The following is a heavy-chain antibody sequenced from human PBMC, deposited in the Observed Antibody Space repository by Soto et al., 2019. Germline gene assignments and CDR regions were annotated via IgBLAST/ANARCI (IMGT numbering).Heavy chain of an antibody. CDR3: VREGRGSFDF. CDR2: IGGRGNSA. CDR1: GFIFNNYA. V-gene: IGHV3-23*01. J-gene: IGHJ3*01. Sequence: WGSLRLSCAASGFIFNNYAMNWVRRAPWKGLEWVSVIGGRGNSAYYADSVQGRFTISRDNSKNTLSLQMSSLTADDTAIYYCVREGRGSFDFWGRGTMVTVSS. D-gene: IGHD5-12*01.